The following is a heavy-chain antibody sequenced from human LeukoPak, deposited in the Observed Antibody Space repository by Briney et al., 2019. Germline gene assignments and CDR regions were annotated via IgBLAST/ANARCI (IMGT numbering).Heavy chain of an antibody. V-gene: IGHV3-23*01. D-gene: IGHD3-10*01. CDR1: GFTFSGYC. CDR2: ISGSGGST. J-gene: IGHJ5*02. Sequence: GGSLRLSCAASGFTFSGYCMMWVRQAPGKGLEWVSAISGSGGSTYYADSVKGRFTISRDNSKNTLYLQMNSLRAEDTAVYYCAKDAYGSGSYSYYNWFDPWGQGTLVTVSS. CDR3: AKDAYGSGSYSYYNWFDP.